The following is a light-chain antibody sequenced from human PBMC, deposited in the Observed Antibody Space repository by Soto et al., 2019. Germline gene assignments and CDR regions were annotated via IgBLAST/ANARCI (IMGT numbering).Light chain of an antibody. Sequence: DIQMTQSPSSLSASVGDRVTITCRPSQSSSNYLNWYQQKPGKAPKLLIYAASSLQSGVPSRFSGSGSGTDFTLTISSLQPEDFATYYCQQSYSTPWTFGQGTKVEIK. J-gene: IGKJ1*01. CDR3: QQSYSTPWT. CDR1: QSSSNY. CDR2: AAS. V-gene: IGKV1-39*01.